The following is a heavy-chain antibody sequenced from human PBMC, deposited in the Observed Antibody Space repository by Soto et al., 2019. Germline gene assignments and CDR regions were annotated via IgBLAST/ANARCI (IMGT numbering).Heavy chain of an antibody. CDR2: IWYDGSNK. CDR1: GLTFSSYG. J-gene: IGHJ6*02. Sequence: PGGSLRLSCAASGLTFSSYGMHWVRQAPGKGLEWVAVIWYDGSNKYYADSVKGRFTISRDNSKNTLYLQMNSLRAEDTAVYYCARGTDIVVVVAATDPTYGMDVWGQGTTVTVSS. V-gene: IGHV3-33*01. CDR3: ARGTDIVVVVAATDPTYGMDV. D-gene: IGHD2-15*01.